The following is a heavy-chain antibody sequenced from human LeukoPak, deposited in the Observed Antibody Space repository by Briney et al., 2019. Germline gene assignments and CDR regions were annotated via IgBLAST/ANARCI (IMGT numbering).Heavy chain of an antibody. Sequence: SETLSLTCTVSGGSISSSSYYWGWIRQPPGKGLEWIGSIYYSGTTNYNPSLKSRVTISVDTSKNQFSLKLSSVTAADTAVYYCARGPAYYDFWSGYLYFQHWGQGTLVTVSS. J-gene: IGHJ1*01. CDR1: GGSISSSSYY. CDR3: ARGPAYYDFWSGYLYFQH. V-gene: IGHV4-39*07. CDR2: IYYSGTT. D-gene: IGHD3-3*01.